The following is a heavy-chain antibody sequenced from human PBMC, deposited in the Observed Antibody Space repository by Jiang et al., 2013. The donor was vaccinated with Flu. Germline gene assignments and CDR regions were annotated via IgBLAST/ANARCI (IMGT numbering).Heavy chain of an antibody. D-gene: IGHD1-26*01. J-gene: IGHJ3*02. CDR3: ARDSIVGASRGWAFDI. CDR1: GDSVSSNSGV. CDR2: TYYRSKWYN. Sequence: QTLSLTCAISGDSVSSNSGVWNWIRQSPSRGLEWLGRTYYRSKWYNDYAVSVKSRITINPDTSKNQFSLQLNSVTPEDTAVYYCARDSIVGASRGWAFDIWGQGTMVTVSS. V-gene: IGHV6-1*01.